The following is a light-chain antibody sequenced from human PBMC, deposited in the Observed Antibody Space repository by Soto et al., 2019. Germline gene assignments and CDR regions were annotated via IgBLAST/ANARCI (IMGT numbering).Light chain of an antibody. CDR1: QGISNY. CDR3: QNYNIPPWT. CDR2: AAS. J-gene: IGKJ1*01. Sequence: DIQMTQSPSSLSASVGDRVTITCRASQGISNYLAWYQQKPGKVPKLLMYAASTLQSGVPSRFSGSGSGTIFTLTISTLQPEDFPISSFQNYNIPPWTFDQGTKVEI. V-gene: IGKV1-27*01.